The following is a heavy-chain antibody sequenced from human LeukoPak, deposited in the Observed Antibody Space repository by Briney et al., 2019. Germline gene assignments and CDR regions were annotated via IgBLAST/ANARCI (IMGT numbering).Heavy chain of an antibody. D-gene: IGHD1-26*01. J-gene: IGHJ4*02. CDR2: IYYSGST. CDR1: GGSISSSTYY. Sequence: SETLSLTCSVSGGSISSSTYYWGWVRQPPGKGLDWIGSIYYSGSTYYNPSLRSRVSLSVDTSKNQFSLKLSSVTAADTAVYYCARHVGAGSYFDYWGQGTLVSVSS. V-gene: IGHV4-39*01. CDR3: ARHVGAGSYFDY.